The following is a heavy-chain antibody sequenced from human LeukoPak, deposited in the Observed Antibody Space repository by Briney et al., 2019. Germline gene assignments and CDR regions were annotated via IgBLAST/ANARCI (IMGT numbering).Heavy chain of an antibody. D-gene: IGHD4-11*01. CDR2: INPNSGGT. CDR3: AREGQPTVTTGYYYYYYGMDV. Sequence: ASVKASCKASGYTFTGYYMHWVRQAPGQGLEWMGWINPNSGGTNYAQKFQGWVTMTRDTSISTAYMELSRLRSDDTAVYYCAREGQPTVTTGYYYYYYGMDVWGQGTMVTVSS. CDR1: GYTFTGYY. V-gene: IGHV1-2*04. J-gene: IGHJ6*02.